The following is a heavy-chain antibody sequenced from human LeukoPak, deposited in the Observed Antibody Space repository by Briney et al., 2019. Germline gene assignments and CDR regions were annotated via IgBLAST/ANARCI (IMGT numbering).Heavy chain of an antibody. CDR1: GFTFSSYA. J-gene: IGHJ4*02. D-gene: IGHD6-19*01. CDR3: ASIAGYSSGWSRKPFDY. Sequence: GGSLRLSCAASGFTFSSYAMHWVRQAPGKGLEWVAVISYDGSNKYYADSVKGRFTISRDNSKNTLYLQMNSLRAEDTAVYYCASIAGYSSGWSRKPFDYWGQGTLVTVSS. CDR2: ISYDGSNK. V-gene: IGHV3-30-3*01.